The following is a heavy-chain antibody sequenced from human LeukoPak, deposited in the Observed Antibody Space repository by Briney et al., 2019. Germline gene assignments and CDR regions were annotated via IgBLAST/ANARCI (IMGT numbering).Heavy chain of an antibody. CDR2: IYYSGST. J-gene: IGHJ4*02. V-gene: IGHV4-59*01. D-gene: IGHD3-22*01. CDR1: GGSISSYH. Sequence: SETLSLTCTVSGGSISSYHWSWIQQSPGKGLEWIGYIYYSGSTNYNPSLKSRVTISVDTSKKQFSLKLTSVTAADTAVYYCARTNYYDSSGYGGHTKYFDYWGQGTLVTVSS. CDR3: ARTNYYDSSGYGGHTKYFDY.